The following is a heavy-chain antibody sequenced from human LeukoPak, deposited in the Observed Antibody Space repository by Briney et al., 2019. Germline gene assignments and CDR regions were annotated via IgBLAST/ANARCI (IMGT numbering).Heavy chain of an antibody. CDR3: ANWGQKTMITFGGVIATYDY. D-gene: IGHD3-16*02. CDR1: GYTLTELS. CDR2: FDPEDGET. J-gene: IGHJ4*02. V-gene: IGHV1-24*01. Sequence: ASVKVSCKVSGYTLTELSMHWVRQAPGKGLEWMGGFDPEDGETIYAQKFQGRVTMTEDTSTDTAYMELSSLRSEDTAVYYCANWGQKTMITFGGVIATYDYWGQGTLVTVSS.